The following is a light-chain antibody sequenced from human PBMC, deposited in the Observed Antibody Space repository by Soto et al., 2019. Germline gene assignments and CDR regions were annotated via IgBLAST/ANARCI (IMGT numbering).Light chain of an antibody. J-gene: IGKJ1*01. CDR2: GAS. Sequence: EIVLTQSPGTLSLSPGERATLSCRASQSVRSRYLAWYQQKPGQAPRLLIYGASSRATGIPDRFSGSGSGTDFTLTISRTEPEDFVVYYCQQYGSSPATFGQGTKVEIK. V-gene: IGKV3-20*01. CDR3: QQYGSSPAT. CDR1: QSVRSRY.